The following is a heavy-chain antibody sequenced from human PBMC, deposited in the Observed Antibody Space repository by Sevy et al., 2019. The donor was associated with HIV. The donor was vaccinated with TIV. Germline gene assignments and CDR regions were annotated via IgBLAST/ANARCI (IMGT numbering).Heavy chain of an antibody. CDR1: GVSFSDYF. D-gene: IGHD2-2*01. V-gene: IGHV4-34*01. J-gene: IGHJ4*02. CDR3: AGGPLFSPEYCSSGAWPTIDY. Sequence: SETLSLTCAVSGVSFSDYFWSWIRQSPGKGLEWIGEISHGGSSNYNPSLKSRVVMSLDTSNNQFSLKLTSVTAADTAVYYCAGGPLFSPEYCSSGAWPTIDYWGQGTLVTVSS. CDR2: ISHGGSS.